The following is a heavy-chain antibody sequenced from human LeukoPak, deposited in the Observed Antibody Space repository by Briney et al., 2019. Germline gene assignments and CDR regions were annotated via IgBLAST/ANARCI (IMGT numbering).Heavy chain of an antibody. CDR2: ISSSGSTI. D-gene: IGHD6-13*01. J-gene: IGHJ4*02. V-gene: IGHV3-11*01. CDR1: GFTFGDYY. Sequence: GGSLRLSCAASGFTFGDYYMSWIRQAPGKGLEWVSYISSSGSTIYYADSVKGRFTISRDNAKNSLYLQMNSLRAEDTAVYYCARDSRYSSSWTAEYFDYWGQGTLVTVSS. CDR3: ARDSRYSSSWTAEYFDY.